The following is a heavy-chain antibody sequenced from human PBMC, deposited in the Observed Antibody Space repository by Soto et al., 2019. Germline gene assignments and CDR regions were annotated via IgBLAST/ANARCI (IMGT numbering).Heavy chain of an antibody. CDR2: ISGSGGST. V-gene: IGHV3-23*01. Sequence: LRLSCAASGFTFSIFAMIWVRQSPGKGLEWVSTISGSGGSTYYADAVKGRFTISRDNSMGTLYLQMKSLRVEDTAIYYCAKEVSLGSTVDLGYWGQGALVTVSS. CDR1: GFTFSIFA. J-gene: IGHJ4*02. D-gene: IGHD7-27*01. CDR3: AKEVSLGSTVDLGY.